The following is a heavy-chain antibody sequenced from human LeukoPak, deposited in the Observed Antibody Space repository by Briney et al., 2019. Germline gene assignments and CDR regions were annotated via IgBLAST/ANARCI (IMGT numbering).Heavy chain of an antibody. J-gene: IGHJ4*02. CDR1: GFTLSSYG. V-gene: IGHV3-30*18. Sequence: GRALRLSCAASGFTLSSYGMHWVRQAPGKRLVWVTFILYDGSHEYYADSVKGRFTSSRDNSKNTLYLQMNSLRPEDTAVYYCAKGGEGGSHRYFEYWGQGTLVTVSS. CDR2: ILYDGSHE. D-gene: IGHD1-26*01. CDR3: AKGGEGGSHRYFEY.